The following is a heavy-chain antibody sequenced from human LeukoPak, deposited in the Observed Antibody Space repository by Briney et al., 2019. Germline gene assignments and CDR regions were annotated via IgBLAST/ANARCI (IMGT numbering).Heavy chain of an antibody. CDR2: IIPIFGTA. Sequence: ASVKVSCKASGGTFSSYAISWVRQAPGQGLEWMGGIIPIFGTANYAQKFQGRVTITTDESTSTAYMELSSLRSDDTAVYYCATGYSSSSYYFDYWGQGTLVTVSS. CDR3: ATGYSSSSYYFDY. J-gene: IGHJ4*02. V-gene: IGHV1-69*05. CDR1: GGTFSSYA. D-gene: IGHD6-6*01.